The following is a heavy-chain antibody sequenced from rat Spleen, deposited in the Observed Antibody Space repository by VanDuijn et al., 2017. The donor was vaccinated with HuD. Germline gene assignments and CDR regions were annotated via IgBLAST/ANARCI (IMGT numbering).Heavy chain of an antibody. CDR2: ISYDGSST. V-gene: IGHV5-7*01. CDR1: GLSFSNYD. Sequence: EVQLVESGGGLVQPGRSMKLSCAASGLSFSNYDMAWVRQAPKKGLEWVATISYDGSSTYYRDSVKGRFTISRDNAKSTLYLQMDSLRSEDTATYYCTTKADWGQGVMVTVSS. J-gene: IGHJ2*01. CDR3: TTKAD.